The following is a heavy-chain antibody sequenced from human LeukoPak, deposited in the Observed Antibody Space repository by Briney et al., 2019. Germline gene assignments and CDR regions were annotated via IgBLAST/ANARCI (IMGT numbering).Heavy chain of an antibody. CDR2: VYPPDSDT. CDR3: ARSGEGHQVSLY. V-gene: IGHV5-51*01. CDR1: GYTFSNYW. J-gene: IGHJ4*02. D-gene: IGHD7-27*01. Sequence: GESLKIPCEGSGYTFSNYWIGWVRQMSGKGLEWMGMVYPPDSDTRYSPSFQGQVTISVDMSISTAYLQWSSLKASDTAMYYCARSGEGHQVSLYWGQGTLVTVSS.